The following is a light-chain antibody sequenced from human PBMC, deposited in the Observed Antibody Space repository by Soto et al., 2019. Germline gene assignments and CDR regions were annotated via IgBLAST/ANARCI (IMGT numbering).Light chain of an antibody. V-gene: IGLV3-21*02. CDR2: GDS. CDR3: QVWDSNSDHYV. Sequence: SYELTQPPSVSVAPGQTVRVTCGGKNIGSKSVHWYQQKPGQAPVLVVYGDSDRPSGIPERISASNSGNTATLTISRVEAGDEADSTCQVWDSNSDHYVFGTGTKVTVL. J-gene: IGLJ1*01. CDR1: NIGSKS.